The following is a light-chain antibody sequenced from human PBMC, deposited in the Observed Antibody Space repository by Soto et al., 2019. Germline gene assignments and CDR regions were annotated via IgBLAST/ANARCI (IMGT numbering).Light chain of an antibody. Sequence: EIVMTQSPATLSVSPGERATLSCRASQSVSSDLAWYHQKPGQAPRLLIYSASTRATGIPARFSASGSGTEFTLTINSLQSEDFAVYYCQQYNNWPRTFGQGTKVDIK. V-gene: IGKV3-15*01. CDR2: SAS. J-gene: IGKJ1*01. CDR3: QQYNNWPRT. CDR1: QSVSSD.